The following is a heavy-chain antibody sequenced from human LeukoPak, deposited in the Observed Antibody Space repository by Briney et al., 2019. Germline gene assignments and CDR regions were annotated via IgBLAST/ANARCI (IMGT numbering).Heavy chain of an antibody. D-gene: IGHD5-18*01. CDR3: AREEGYRTNKRYYFDY. J-gene: IGHJ4*02. CDR2: INPNSGGT. Sequence: ASVKVSCKASGYTFTGYYMHWVRQAPGQGLEWMGWINPNSGGTNYAQKFQGRVTMTRDTSISTAYMELSRLRSDDTAVYYCAREEGYRTNKRYYFDYWGQGTLVTVSS. CDR1: GYTFTGYY. V-gene: IGHV1-2*02.